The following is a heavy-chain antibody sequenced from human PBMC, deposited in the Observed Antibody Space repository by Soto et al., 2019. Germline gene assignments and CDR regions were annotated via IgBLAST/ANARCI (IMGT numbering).Heavy chain of an antibody. CDR3: ARDPITMIRGVIPPFDY. V-gene: IGHV1-2*02. J-gene: IGHJ4*02. D-gene: IGHD3-10*01. Sequence: GASVKVSCKASGYTFTGYYMHWVRQAPGQGLEWMGWINPNSGGTNYAQNFQGRVTMTRDTSISTAYMELSRLRSDDTAVYYCARDPITMIRGVIPPFDYWGQGTLVTVPQ. CDR1: GYTFTGYY. CDR2: INPNSGGT.